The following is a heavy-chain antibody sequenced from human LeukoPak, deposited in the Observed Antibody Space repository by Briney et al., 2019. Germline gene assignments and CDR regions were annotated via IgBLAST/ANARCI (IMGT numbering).Heavy chain of an antibody. D-gene: IGHD6-19*01. CDR1: GFTLSSYW. CDR3: ARGSAGAFDI. J-gene: IGHJ3*02. CDR2: INTDGSSA. Sequence: GGSLRLSCAASGFTLSSYWMHWVRQAPGKGLVWVSRINTDGSSASYVDSVKGRFTISRDNAKNTLYLQMNSLRAEDTAVYYCARGSAGAFDIWGQGTMVTVSS. V-gene: IGHV3-74*01.